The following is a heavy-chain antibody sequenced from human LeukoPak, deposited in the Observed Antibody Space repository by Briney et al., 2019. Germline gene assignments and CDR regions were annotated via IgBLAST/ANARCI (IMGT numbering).Heavy chain of an antibody. Sequence: ASVKVSCKASGYTLTDYYIHCVRQAPGQGLEWMGWINPNSGVTNYAQKFQGRVTLTRDTPISTAYMEVSRLRSDDTAVYYCARAHMTTVTLGDYWGQGSLVTVSS. J-gene: IGHJ4*02. CDR1: GYTLTDYY. D-gene: IGHD4-11*01. CDR2: INPNSGVT. CDR3: ARAHMTTVTLGDY. V-gene: IGHV1-2*02.